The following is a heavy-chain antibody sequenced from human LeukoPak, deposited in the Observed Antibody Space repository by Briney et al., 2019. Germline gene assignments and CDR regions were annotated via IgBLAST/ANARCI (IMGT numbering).Heavy chain of an antibody. CDR1: GFTFSSYA. CDR3: AREVAVAATGPFDY. Sequence: GRSLRLSCAASGFTFSSYAMHWVRQAPGKGLEWVAVISYDGSNKYYADSVKGRFTISRDNSKNTLYLQMNSLRAEDTAVYYCAREVAVAATGPFDYWGQGTLVTVSS. D-gene: IGHD6-19*01. V-gene: IGHV3-30-3*01. CDR2: ISYDGSNK. J-gene: IGHJ4*02.